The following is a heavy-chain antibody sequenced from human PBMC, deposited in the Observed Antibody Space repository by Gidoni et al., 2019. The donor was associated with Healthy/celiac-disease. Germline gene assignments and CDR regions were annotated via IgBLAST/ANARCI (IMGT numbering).Heavy chain of an antibody. J-gene: IGHJ4*02. CDR1: GYTFPGYY. V-gene: IGHV1-2*02. CDR3: ARGANVWGSYRPYYFDY. Sequence: QVQLVQSGAEVKKPGASVKVSCKASGYTFPGYYMHWVRQAPGQGLEWMGWINPNSCGTNYAQKFQGRVTMTRDTSISTAYMELSRLRSDDTAVYYCARGANVWGSYRPYYFDYWGQGTLVTVSS. CDR2: INPNSCGT. D-gene: IGHD3-16*02.